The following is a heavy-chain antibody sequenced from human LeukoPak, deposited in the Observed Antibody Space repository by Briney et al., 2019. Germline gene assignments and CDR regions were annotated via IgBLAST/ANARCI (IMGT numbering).Heavy chain of an antibody. J-gene: IGHJ5*02. CDR3: ARDHHATPPHYSCPGP. Sequence: GASVKVSCKASGYTFTSYYMHWVRQAPGQGLEWMGRNNPSGGSTTYAQKFQGRATMTRDTSTSTVYMELRSLRSEDTALYYCARDHHATPPHYSCPGPWGQGTLVTVSS. V-gene: IGHV1-46*01. D-gene: IGHD3-10*01. CDR1: GYTFTSYY. CDR2: NNPSGGST.